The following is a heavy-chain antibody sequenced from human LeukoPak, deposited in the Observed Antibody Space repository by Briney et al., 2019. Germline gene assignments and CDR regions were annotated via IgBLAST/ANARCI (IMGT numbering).Heavy chain of an antibody. V-gene: IGHV4-59*08. CDR2: IHNSGRT. J-gene: IGHJ4*02. CDR3: ARHGTISSESYFDY. Sequence: NPSETLSLTCSVSGGSVSSYYWSWIRQSPGKGLEWIGYIHNSGRTNYNPSLKSRVTGFVDTSKNQVSLRLSSVTAADTAVYYCARHGTISSESYFDYWGQGAPVTVSS. D-gene: IGHD1-14*01. CDR1: GGSVSSYY.